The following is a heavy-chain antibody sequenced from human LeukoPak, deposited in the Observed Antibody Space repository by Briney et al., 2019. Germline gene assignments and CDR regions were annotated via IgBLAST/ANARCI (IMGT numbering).Heavy chain of an antibody. V-gene: IGHV1-2*02. CDR1: GYTFTGYY. CDR2: INPNSGGT. J-gene: IGHJ4*02. CDR3: ARDKPAEAALDF. Sequence: ASVTVSFKASGYTFTGYYIHWVRQAPGQGLAWMGWINPNSGGTNYAQKFQGRVTMTRDRSINTAYMDLRSLTYDDTAVYYCARDKPAEAALDFWGQGTLVTVSS.